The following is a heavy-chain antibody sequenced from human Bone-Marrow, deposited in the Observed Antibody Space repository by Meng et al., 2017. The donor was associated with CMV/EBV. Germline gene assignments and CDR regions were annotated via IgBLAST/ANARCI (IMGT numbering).Heavy chain of an antibody. D-gene: IGHD3-3*01. V-gene: IGHV3-30*04. CDR1: GFIFSSYS. J-gene: IGHJ3*02. Sequence: GRSLRLSCAASGFIFSSYSIHWVRQAPGKGLEWVAAVSYDGGFKKYADSVEGRFTISRDNSKNTLYLQMNSLRAEDTAVYYCAREITIFGVVIMRYDAFDIWGQGTMVTVSS. CDR3: AREITIFGVVIMRYDAFDI. CDR2: VSYDGGFK.